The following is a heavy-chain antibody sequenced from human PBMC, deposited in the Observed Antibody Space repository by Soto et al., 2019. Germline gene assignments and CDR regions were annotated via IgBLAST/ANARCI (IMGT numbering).Heavy chain of an antibody. J-gene: IGHJ6*02. CDR3: ARQSSMVSSDYNYGLDV. CDR2: IYPGDSHA. D-gene: IGHD3-10*01. V-gene: IGHV5-51*01. CDR1: GYRFTTYW. Sequence: GESLKISCKGSGYRFTTYWIAWVRQMPGQGLEWMGIIYPGDSHAGYNPSFQGQVTISADKSISTAYLQWSSLKASDTAMYYCARQSSMVSSDYNYGLDVWGQGTTVTVSS.